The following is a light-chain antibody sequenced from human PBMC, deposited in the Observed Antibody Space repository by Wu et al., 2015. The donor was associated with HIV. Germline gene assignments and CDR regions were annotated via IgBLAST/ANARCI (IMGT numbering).Light chain of an antibody. CDR2: AAS. CDR1: QSITTN. CDR3: QQYNDWPRT. J-gene: IGKJ1*01. Sequence: EIVMTQSPATLSVSSGERVTLSCRASQSITTNLAWYQQNPGQAPRLLIYAASARAAGIPVRFSGSGSGTEFTLTINSLQSEDFAVYYCQQYNDWPRTFGQGTK. V-gene: IGKV3-15*01.